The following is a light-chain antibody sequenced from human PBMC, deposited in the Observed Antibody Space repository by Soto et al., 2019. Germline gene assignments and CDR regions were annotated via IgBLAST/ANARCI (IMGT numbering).Light chain of an antibody. Sequence: DIPMTQSPSSLSASVGDRVTITCRASQNIENFLNWYQQKPGKAPKLLISAASSLRSGVPSRFSGSGSGTDFTLAISSLQPEDVATYHCQQCYTAPTFGQGTKVEIK. V-gene: IGKV1-39*01. CDR2: AAS. CDR1: QNIENF. CDR3: QQCYTAPT. J-gene: IGKJ1*01.